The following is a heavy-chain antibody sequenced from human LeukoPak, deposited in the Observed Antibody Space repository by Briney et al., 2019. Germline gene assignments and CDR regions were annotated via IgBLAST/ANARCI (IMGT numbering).Heavy chain of an antibody. Sequence: GGSLRLSCAASGFTFSDYYMSWIRQAPGKGLEWVSYISSSGSTIYYADSVKGRFTISRDTAKNSLYLQMNSLRAEDTAVYCCARVNTPTDAFDIWGQGTMVTVSS. CDR3: ARVNTPTDAFDI. CDR1: GFTFSDYY. CDR2: ISSSGSTI. V-gene: IGHV3-11*01. J-gene: IGHJ3*02.